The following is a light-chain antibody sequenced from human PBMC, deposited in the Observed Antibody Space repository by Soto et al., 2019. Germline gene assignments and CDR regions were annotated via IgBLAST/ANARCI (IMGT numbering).Light chain of an antibody. Sequence: DIQMTQSPSTLSASVGDRVTITCRASQSISGWLAWYQQKPGTAPKLLIYEASNLESGVPSRFSGSGSGTEFTLTISSLQPDDFATYSCQQYFSDWTFGQGAKV. CDR2: EAS. CDR1: QSISGW. V-gene: IGKV1-5*01. CDR3: QQYFSDWT. J-gene: IGKJ1*01.